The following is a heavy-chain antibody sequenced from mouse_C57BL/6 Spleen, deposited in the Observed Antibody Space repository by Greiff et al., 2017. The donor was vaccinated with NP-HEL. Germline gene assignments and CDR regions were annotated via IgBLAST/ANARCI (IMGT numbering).Heavy chain of an antibody. CDR3: ARKAARGYFAY. CDR2: IDPSDCYT. V-gene: IGHV1-50*01. Sequence: VQLQPPGAELVKPGASVKLFCKASGYPFTSYWMQWVKQRPGQGLEWIGEIDPSDCYTNYNQKFKGKATLTVDTSSSTAYMQLSSLTSEDSAVYYCARKAARGYFAYWGQGTILTVSA. D-gene: IGHD6-1*01. J-gene: IGHJ2*01. CDR1: GYPFTSYW.